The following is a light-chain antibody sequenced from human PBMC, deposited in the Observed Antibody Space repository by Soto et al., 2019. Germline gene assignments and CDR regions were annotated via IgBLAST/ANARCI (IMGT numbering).Light chain of an antibody. V-gene: IGKV1-5*01. CDR2: DAS. Sequence: DVQMTQSPSSLSASVGDRFTITCLASQSITYSLAWYQQKPGKAPILLIYDASTLQSGVPSRFGGSGSGTEFTLTISGLQPDDFATYYCQQYASWTFGQGTKVDIK. CDR1: QSITYS. CDR3: QQYASWT. J-gene: IGKJ1*01.